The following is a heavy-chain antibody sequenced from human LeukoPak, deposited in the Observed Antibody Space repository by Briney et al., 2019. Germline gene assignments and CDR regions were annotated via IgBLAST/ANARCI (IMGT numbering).Heavy chain of an antibody. CDR1: GFTFSSYA. J-gene: IGHJ4*02. D-gene: IGHD1-26*01. CDR2: ISGSGGST. CDR3: AKDFYSGSYYEYGYFDY. Sequence: GGSLRLSCAASGFTFSSYAMSWVRQAPGKGLEWVSAISGSGGSTYYADSVKVRFTISRDNSKNTLYLQMNSLRAEDTAVYYCAKDFYSGSYYEYGYFDYWGQGTLVTVSS. V-gene: IGHV3-23*01.